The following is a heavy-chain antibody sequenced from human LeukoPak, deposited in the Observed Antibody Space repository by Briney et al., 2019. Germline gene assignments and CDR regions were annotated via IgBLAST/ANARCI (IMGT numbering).Heavy chain of an antibody. CDR3: AREEPDEGWFDP. V-gene: IGHV1-46*01. CDR1: GYTFTSYY. CDR2: INPSGGST. D-gene: IGHD1-14*01. Sequence: ASVEVSCKASGYTFTSYYMHWVRQAPGQGLEWMGIINPSGGSTSYAQKFQGRVTMTRDTSTSTVYMELSSLRSEDTAVYYCAREEPDEGWFDPWGQGTLVTVSS. J-gene: IGHJ5*02.